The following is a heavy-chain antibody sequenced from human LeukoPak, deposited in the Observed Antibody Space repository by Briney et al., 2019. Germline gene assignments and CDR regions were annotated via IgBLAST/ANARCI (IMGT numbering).Heavy chain of an antibody. J-gene: IGHJ4*02. CDR3: ARASQWLVPFDY. D-gene: IGHD6-19*01. CDR2: IYHSGST. Sequence: PSGTLSLTCAVSGGSISSSNWWSWVRQPPGKGLEWIGEIYHSGSTNYNPSLKSRVTTSVDKSKNQFSLKLSSVTAADTAVYYGARASQWLVPFDYWGQGTLVTVSS. CDR1: GGSISSSNW. V-gene: IGHV4-4*02.